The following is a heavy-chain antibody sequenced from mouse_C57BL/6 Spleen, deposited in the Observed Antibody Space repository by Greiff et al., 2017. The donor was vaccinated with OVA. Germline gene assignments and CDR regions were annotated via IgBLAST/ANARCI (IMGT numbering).Heavy chain of an antibody. CDR2: IDPSDSET. J-gene: IGHJ1*03. D-gene: IGHD1-1*02. V-gene: IGHV1-52*01. CDR1: GYTFTSYW. CDR3: ARRGGIKGYFDV. Sequence: QVQLQQPGAELVRPGSSVKLSCKASGYTFTSYWMHWVKQRPIQGLEWIGNIDPSDSETHYTQKFKDKATLTVDKSSSTAYMQLSSLTSEDSAVYYGARRGGIKGYFDVWGKGTPVTVSS.